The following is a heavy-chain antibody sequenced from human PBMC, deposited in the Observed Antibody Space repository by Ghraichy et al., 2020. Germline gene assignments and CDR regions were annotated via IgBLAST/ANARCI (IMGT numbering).Heavy chain of an antibody. J-gene: IGHJ6*02. CDR1: GFTFSSYA. CDR3: AKESHCSSTDCYYGRYYYGVDV. D-gene: IGHD2-2*01. CDR2: IGGSGGST. V-gene: IGHV3-23*01. Sequence: GGSLRLSCAASGFTFSSYAMSWVRQAPGKGLEWVSGIGGSGGSTNYADSVKGRFTISRDKSINTLYLQMNSLRVEDTAVYYCAKESHCSSTDCYYGRYYYGVDVWGQGTTVTVSS.